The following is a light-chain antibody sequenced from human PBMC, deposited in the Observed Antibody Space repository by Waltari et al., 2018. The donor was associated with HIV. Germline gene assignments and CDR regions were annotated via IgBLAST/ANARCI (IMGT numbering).Light chain of an antibody. CDR1: SSDVGGYNL. Sequence: QSALTQPASVSGSPGQSITISCTGTSSDVGGYNLVSWYQQHPGKAPKLMIYEVSKRPSGVSNRFSGSKSGKTASLTSSGLQAEDEADYYCCAYAGSTTYVIFGGGTKLTVL. V-gene: IGLV2-23*02. CDR3: CAYAGSTTYVI. J-gene: IGLJ2*01. CDR2: EVS.